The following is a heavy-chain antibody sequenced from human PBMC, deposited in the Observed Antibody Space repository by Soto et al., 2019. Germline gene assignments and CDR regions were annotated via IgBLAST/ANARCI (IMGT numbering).Heavy chain of an antibody. Sequence: VGSLRLSCAASGFTFSSYGMHWVRQAPGKGLEWVAVISYDGRNKYYADSVKGRFTISRDNSKNTLYLQMSSLRAEDTAVYYCVKDGSSGWPYYYGLDVWGQGTTVTVSS. CDR1: GFTFSSYG. CDR3: VKDGSSGWPYYYGLDV. CDR2: ISYDGRNK. V-gene: IGHV3-30*18. J-gene: IGHJ6*02. D-gene: IGHD6-19*01.